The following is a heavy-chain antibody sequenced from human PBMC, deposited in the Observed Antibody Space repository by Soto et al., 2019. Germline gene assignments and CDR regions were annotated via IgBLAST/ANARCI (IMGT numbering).Heavy chain of an antibody. Sequence: PGGSLRLSCAASGFTFSSYSMNWVRQAPGKGLEWVSVIYSGGTTYYADSVKGRFTISRDNSKNTLYLQMNSLRAEDTAVYYCARNGDSSDYRGWFDPWGQGTLVTVS. CDR1: GFTFSSYS. CDR3: ARNGDSSDYRGWFDP. J-gene: IGHJ5*02. V-gene: IGHV3-66*01. CDR2: IYSGGTT. D-gene: IGHD3-22*01.